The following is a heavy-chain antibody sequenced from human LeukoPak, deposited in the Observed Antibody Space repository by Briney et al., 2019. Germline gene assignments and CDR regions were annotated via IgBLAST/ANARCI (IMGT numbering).Heavy chain of an antibody. CDR1: GFTFSSYG. J-gene: IGHJ4*02. CDR3: AKRAAGDY. D-gene: IGHD2-15*01. CDR2: IWYDGSKK. V-gene: IGHV3-33*06. Sequence: PGGSLRLSCAASGFTFSSYGMHWVRQAPGKGLEWVAVIWYDGSKKYYADSVKGRFTISRDNSKNTLYLQMNSLGAEDTAVYYCAKRAAGDYWGQGTLVTVSS.